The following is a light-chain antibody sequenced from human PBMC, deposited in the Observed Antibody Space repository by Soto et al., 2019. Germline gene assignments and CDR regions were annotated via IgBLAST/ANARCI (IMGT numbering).Light chain of an antibody. CDR3: QQLNSFPIP. CDR2: GAS. Sequence: IQLTQSPSSLSASVGDRVTISCRASQGIANFLAWYQQKPGKAPKLLIYGASTLQSGAPSRFSGSGSGTDFTLPISSLQLEDFASYYCQQLNSFPIPFGPGTKVAIK. J-gene: IGKJ3*01. V-gene: IGKV1-9*01. CDR1: QGIANF.